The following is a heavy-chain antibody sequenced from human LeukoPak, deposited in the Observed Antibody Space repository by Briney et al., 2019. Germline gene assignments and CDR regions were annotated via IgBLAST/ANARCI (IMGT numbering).Heavy chain of an antibody. D-gene: IGHD3-10*01. V-gene: IGHV3-48*01. Sequence: GGSLRLSCAASGFTFSSYSMNWVRQAPGKGLEWISYISSSTSTIYYADSVKGRFTISRDNAKNSLYLQMNSLRAEDTGVYYCARDLVLAYWGQGTLVTVSS. CDR1: GFTFSSYS. CDR3: ARDLVLAY. J-gene: IGHJ4*02. CDR2: ISSSTSTI.